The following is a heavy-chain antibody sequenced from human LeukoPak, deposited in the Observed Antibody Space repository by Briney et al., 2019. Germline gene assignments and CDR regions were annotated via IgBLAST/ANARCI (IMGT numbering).Heavy chain of an antibody. D-gene: IGHD3-22*01. CDR1: GFTFSNAW. J-gene: IGHJ4*02. CDR2: INTDGSST. Sequence: QPGGSLRLSCAASGFTFSNAWMSWVRQAPGKGLEWVSRINTDGSSTSYADSVKGRFTISRDNAKNTLYLQMNSLRAEDTAVYYCARVGNGDYYDSSGYYQTENFDYWGQGTLVTVSS. CDR3: ARVGNGDYYDSSGYYQTENFDY. V-gene: IGHV3-74*01.